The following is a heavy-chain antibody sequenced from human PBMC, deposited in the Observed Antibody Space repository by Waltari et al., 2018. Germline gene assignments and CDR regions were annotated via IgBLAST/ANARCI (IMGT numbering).Heavy chain of an antibody. CDR3: ARHREGYGMDV. V-gene: IGHV5-51*01. J-gene: IGHJ6*02. CDR1: GYSFTSYW. Sequence: EVQLVQSGAEVKKPGESLKISCKGSGYSFTSYWIGWVRPMPGKGREWMGTNCPEDSYTRYSPSFQGQATISADKSISTAYLQWSSLKASDTAMYYCARHREGYGMDVWGQGTTVTVSS. CDR2: NCPEDSYT.